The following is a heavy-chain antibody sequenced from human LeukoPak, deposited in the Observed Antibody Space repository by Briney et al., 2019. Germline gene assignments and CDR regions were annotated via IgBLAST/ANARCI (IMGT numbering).Heavy chain of an antibody. CDR1: GFTFSSYA. CDR2: ISYDGSNK. J-gene: IGHJ6*02. CDR3: ARPPQSYYYYYDMDV. Sequence: GGSLRLSCAASGFTFSSYAMHWVRQAPGKGLEWVAVISYDGSNKYYADSVKGRFTISRDNSKNTLYLQMNSLRAEDTAVYYCARPPQSYYYYYDMDVWGQGTTVTVSS. V-gene: IGHV3-30*04. D-gene: IGHD5-24*01.